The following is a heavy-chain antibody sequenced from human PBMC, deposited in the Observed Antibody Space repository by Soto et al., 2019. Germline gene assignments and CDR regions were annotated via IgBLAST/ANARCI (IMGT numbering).Heavy chain of an antibody. D-gene: IGHD3-10*01. V-gene: IGHV3-33*01. Sequence: QVQLVESGGGVVQPGRSLRLSCAASGFTFSSYGMHWVRQAPGKGLEWVAVIWYDGSNKYYADSVKGRFTISRDNSKNTLYLQMNSLRAEDTAVYYCARDRVRGVIMNTFWYWGQGTLVTVSS. CDR3: ARDRVRGVIMNTFWY. CDR2: IWYDGSNK. J-gene: IGHJ4*02. CDR1: GFTFSSYG.